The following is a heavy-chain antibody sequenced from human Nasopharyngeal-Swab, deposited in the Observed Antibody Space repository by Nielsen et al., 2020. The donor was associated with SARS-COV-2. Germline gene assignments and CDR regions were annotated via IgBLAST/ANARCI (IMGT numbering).Heavy chain of an antibody. Sequence: GGSLRLSCAASGFTFSSYSMNWVRQAPGKGLEWVSYISSSSGTIYYADSVKGRFTISRDNAKNSLYLQMNSLRDEDTAVYYCVRDPVTRYYYGSGSYFGWFDPWGQGTLVTVSS. CDR3: VRDPVTRYYYGSGSYFGWFDP. CDR2: ISSSSGTI. D-gene: IGHD3-10*01. J-gene: IGHJ5*02. CDR1: GFTFSSYS. V-gene: IGHV3-48*02.